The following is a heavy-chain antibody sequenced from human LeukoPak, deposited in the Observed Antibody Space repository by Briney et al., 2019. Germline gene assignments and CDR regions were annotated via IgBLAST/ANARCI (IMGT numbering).Heavy chain of an antibody. CDR1: GFTFSSYA. J-gene: IGHJ4*02. CDR3: AKGLWRLIDYGSGSYIDY. Sequence: AGGSLRLSCAASGFTFSSYAMSWVRQAPGKGLEWVSAISGSGGSTYYADSVKGRFTISRDNSKNTLYLRMNSLRAEDTAVYYCAKGLWRLIDYGSGSYIDYWGQGTLVTVSS. CDR2: ISGSGGST. D-gene: IGHD3-16*01. V-gene: IGHV3-23*01.